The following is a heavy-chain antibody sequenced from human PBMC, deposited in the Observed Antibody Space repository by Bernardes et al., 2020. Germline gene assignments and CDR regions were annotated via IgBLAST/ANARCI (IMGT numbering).Heavy chain of an antibody. CDR3: AKDFYMEAGPDY. V-gene: IGHV3-23*01. D-gene: IGHD6-13*01. CDR2: ITGSGDST. Sequence: GGSLRLSCAASGFTFSSYAMNWVRQAPGKGLEWVSAITGSGDSTYYADSVKGRFTISRDNSKNTLYLQINTLRAEDTAVYYCAKDFYMEAGPDYWGQGTLVTVSS. CDR1: GFTFSSYA. J-gene: IGHJ4*02.